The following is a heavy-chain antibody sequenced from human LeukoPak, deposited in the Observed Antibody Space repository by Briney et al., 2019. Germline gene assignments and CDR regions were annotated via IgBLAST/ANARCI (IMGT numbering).Heavy chain of an antibody. CDR1: GGSISSGGYY. Sequence: SQTLSLTCTVSGGSISSGGYYWSWIRQHPGKGLEWIGYIYYSGSTYYNPSLKSRVTISVDTSKNQFSLKLSSVTAADTAVYYCAREETHHVYYGMDVWGQGTMVTVSS. V-gene: IGHV4-31*03. J-gene: IGHJ6*02. D-gene: IGHD1-14*01. CDR2: IYYSGST. CDR3: AREETHHVYYGMDV.